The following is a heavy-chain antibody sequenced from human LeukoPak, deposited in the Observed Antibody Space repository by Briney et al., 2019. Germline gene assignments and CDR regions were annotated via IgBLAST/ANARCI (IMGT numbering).Heavy chain of an antibody. V-gene: IGHV4-39*07. CDR1: GGSISSSSYY. Sequence: SETLSLTCTVSGGSISSSSYYWGWIRQPPGKGLEWIGSIYYSGSTYYNPSLKSRVTISVDTTKNQFSLKLSSVTAADTAVYYCARYIWGSYPTFEDYWGQGTLVTVSS. CDR2: IYYSGST. D-gene: IGHD3-16*02. J-gene: IGHJ4*02. CDR3: ARYIWGSYPTFEDY.